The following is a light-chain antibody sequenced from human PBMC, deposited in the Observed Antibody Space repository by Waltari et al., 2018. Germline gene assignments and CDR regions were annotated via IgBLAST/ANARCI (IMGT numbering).Light chain of an antibody. V-gene: IGLV2-14*03. Sequence: QSALTQPVSVSGSLGQSITISCTGSSSDICPYDSVSWDQQHPGRASTLMIFHVTERPSGISNRFSGSKSGNTASLTISGLQTEDEADYYCSSYTTSGTLVFGGGTKLTIL. CDR1: SSDICPYDS. CDR3: SSYTTSGTLV. J-gene: IGLJ2*01. CDR2: HVT.